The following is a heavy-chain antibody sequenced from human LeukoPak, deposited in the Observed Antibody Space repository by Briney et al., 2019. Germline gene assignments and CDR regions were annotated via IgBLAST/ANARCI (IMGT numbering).Heavy chain of an antibody. J-gene: IGHJ4*02. CDR3: ARPFSSGWPFDY. CDR2: ISAYSGNT. CDR1: GYTFTIYG. D-gene: IGHD6-19*01. V-gene: IGHV1-18*01. Sequence: ASVKLSCNASGYTFTIYGISWVRQAPGQGLEWMGWISAYSGNTNYAQKLQGRVTMTTDTSTSTAYMELRSLRSDDTAVYYCARPFSSGWPFDYWGQGTLVTVSS.